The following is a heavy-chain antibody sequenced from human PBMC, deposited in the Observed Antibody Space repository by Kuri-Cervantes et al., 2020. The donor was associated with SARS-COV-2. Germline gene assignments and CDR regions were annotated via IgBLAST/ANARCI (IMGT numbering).Heavy chain of an antibody. CDR1: GFTFSSYA. V-gene: IGHV3-23*01. D-gene: IGHD2-2*01. CDR2: ISGSGGST. J-gene: IGHJ6*02. CDR3: AKDIDIVVVPAYYYYYGMDV. Sequence: GESLKISCAASGFTFSSYAMSWVRQAPGKGLEWVSAISGSGGSTYYADSVKGRFTISRDNSKNTLYLQMNSLRDEDTAVYYCAKDIDIVVVPAYYYYYGMDVWGQGTTVTVSS.